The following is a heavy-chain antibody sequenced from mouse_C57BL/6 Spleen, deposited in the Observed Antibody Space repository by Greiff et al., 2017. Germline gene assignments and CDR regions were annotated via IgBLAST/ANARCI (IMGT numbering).Heavy chain of an antibody. CDR1: GYSFTGYY. Sequence: VQLKQSGPELVKPGASVKISCKASGYSFTGYYMNWVKQSPEKSLEWIGEINPSTGGTTYNQKFKAKATLTVDKSSSTAYMQLKSLTSEDSAVYYCARSELGYFDVWGTGTTVTVSS. V-gene: IGHV1-42*01. J-gene: IGHJ1*03. CDR2: INPSTGGT. D-gene: IGHD4-1*01. CDR3: ARSELGYFDV.